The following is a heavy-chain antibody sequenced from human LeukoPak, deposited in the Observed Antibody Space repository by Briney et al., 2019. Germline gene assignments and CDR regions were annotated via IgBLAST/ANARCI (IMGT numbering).Heavy chain of an antibody. Sequence: SQTLSLTCTVSGGSISSGSYYWRWIRQPAGKGLEWIGRIYTSGSTNYNPSLKSRVTISVDTSKNQFSLKLTSVTAADTAVYYCARLTDSSAYKGWFDPWGQGILVTVSS. V-gene: IGHV4-61*02. CDR2: IYTSGST. CDR3: ARLTDSSAYKGWFDP. D-gene: IGHD3-22*01. J-gene: IGHJ5*02. CDR1: GGSISSGSYY.